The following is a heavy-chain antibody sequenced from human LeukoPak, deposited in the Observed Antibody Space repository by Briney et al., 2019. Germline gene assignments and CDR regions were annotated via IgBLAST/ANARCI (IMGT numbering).Heavy chain of an antibody. D-gene: IGHD6-13*01. Sequence: GASVKVSCKASGYTFTSYDISWVRQAPGQGLEWMGWISAYNGNTNYAQKLQGRVTMTTDTSTSTAYMELRSLRSDDTAVYYCARETLLIAAAASNPKRDYYYGMDYYYGMDVWGQGTTVTVSS. CDR3: ARETLLIAAAASNPKRDYYYGMDYYYGMDV. CDR2: ISAYNGNT. J-gene: IGHJ6*02. CDR1: GYTFTSYD. V-gene: IGHV1-18*01.